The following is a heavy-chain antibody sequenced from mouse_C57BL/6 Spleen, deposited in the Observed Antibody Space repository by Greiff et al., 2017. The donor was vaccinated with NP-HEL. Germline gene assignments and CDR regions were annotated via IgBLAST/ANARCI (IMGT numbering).Heavy chain of an antibody. CDR1: GFTFSDYG. D-gene: IGHD3-3*01. CDR2: ISSGSSTI. CDR3: ARGQGDAMDY. Sequence: EVKLMESGGGLVKPGGSLKLSCAASGFTFSDYGMHWVRQAPEKGLEWVAYISSGSSTIYYADTVKGRFTISRDNAKNTLFLQMTSLRSEDTAMYYCARGQGDAMDYWGQGTSVTVSS. V-gene: IGHV5-17*01. J-gene: IGHJ4*01.